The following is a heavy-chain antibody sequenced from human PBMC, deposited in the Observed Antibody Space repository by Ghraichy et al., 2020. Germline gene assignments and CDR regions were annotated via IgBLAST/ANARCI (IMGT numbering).Heavy chain of an antibody. CDR1: GFTFSSYG. V-gene: IGHV3-33*01. D-gene: IGHD2-15*01. J-gene: IGHJ4*02. Sequence: GGSLRLSCAASGFTFSSYGMHWVRQAPGKGLEWVALIWHHGSKEYYADSVKGRFTISRDNSKNTLYLQMNSLRAEDTAVYYCARDLGGRGVDYWGQGTLVTVSS. CDR2: IWHHGSKE. CDR3: ARDLGGRGVDY.